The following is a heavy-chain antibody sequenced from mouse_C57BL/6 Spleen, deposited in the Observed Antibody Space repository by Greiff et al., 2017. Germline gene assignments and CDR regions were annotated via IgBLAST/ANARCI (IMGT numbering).Heavy chain of an antibody. J-gene: IGHJ4*01. V-gene: IGHV7-3*01. D-gene: IGHD1-1*01. CDR3: SRFPLFYGSYYYAMDQ. CDR1: GFTFTDYY. Sequence: DVHLVESGGGLVQPGGSLSLSCAASGFTFTDYYMSWVRQPPGKALEWLGFIRNKANGYTTEYSASVKGRFTISRDNSQSILYLQMNALRAEDSATYYFSRFPLFYGSYYYAMDQRGQRTSVPVSS. CDR2: IRNKANGYTT.